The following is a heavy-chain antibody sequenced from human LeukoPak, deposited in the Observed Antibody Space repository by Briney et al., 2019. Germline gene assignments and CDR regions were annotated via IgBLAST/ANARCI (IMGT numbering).Heavy chain of an antibody. CDR1: GFTFSRYW. V-gene: IGHV3-7*03. CDR3: ARMDYYTSGTYTYPNFDY. CDR2: IKQDGSET. J-gene: IGHJ4*02. Sequence: PGGSLRVSCAVSGFTFSRYWMSWVRQAPGKGLEWVATIKQDGSETYYVDSVKGRFTISRDNAKNSLHLQMNSLRAEDAAVFYCARMDYYTSGTYTYPNFDYWGQGTLVTVSS. D-gene: IGHD3-10*01.